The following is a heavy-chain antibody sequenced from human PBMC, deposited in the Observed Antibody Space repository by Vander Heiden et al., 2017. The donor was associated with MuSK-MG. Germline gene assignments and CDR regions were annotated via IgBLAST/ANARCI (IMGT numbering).Heavy chain of an antibody. V-gene: IGHV3-15*01. D-gene: IGHD1-20*01. Sequence: DVYLVESGGGLVKPGGSLRLYCSASGVTFTNAWTNWVRQAPGKGLEWVARVKRESDDGAPDYAAPVKGRFTISRDDSRNMVYLEMNSLKTEDTALYYCTSQGQTNWRRLDFDYWGQGTLVTVSS. J-gene: IGHJ4*02. CDR3: TSQGQTNWRRLDFDY. CDR1: GVTFTNAW. CDR2: VKRESDDGAP.